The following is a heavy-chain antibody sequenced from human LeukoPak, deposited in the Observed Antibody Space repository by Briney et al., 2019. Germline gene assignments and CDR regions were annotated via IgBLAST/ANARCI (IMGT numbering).Heavy chain of an antibody. D-gene: IGHD2-2*01. V-gene: IGHV3-30*02. Sequence: GGSLRLSCAASGFTFSSYGMHWVRQAPGKGVEWVAFIRYDGSNKYYADSVKGRFTISRDNSKNTLYLQMNSLRAEDTAVYYCAKSGHCSTTSCYQADAFDIWGQGTMVTVSS. CDR1: GFTFSSYG. CDR3: AKSGHCSTTSCYQADAFDI. J-gene: IGHJ3*02. CDR2: IRYDGSNK.